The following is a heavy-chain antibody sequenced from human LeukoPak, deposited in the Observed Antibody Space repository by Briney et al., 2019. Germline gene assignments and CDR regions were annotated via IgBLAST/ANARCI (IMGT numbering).Heavy chain of an antibody. CDR3: ARDCGTSWYYPFDY. Sequence: SGGSLRLSCAASGFTFSSYSMNWVRQAPGKGLEWVSSISSSSSYIYYADSVKGRFTISRDNAKNSLYLQMNSLRAEDTAVYYCARDCGTSWYYPFDYWGQGTLVTVSS. CDR2: ISSSSSYI. D-gene: IGHD2-2*01. CDR1: GFTFSSYS. V-gene: IGHV3-21*01. J-gene: IGHJ4*02.